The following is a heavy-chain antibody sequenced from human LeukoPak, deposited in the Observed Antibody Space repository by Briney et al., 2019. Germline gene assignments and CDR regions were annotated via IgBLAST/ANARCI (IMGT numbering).Heavy chain of an antibody. CDR2: IYHTGST. J-gene: IGHJ4*02. D-gene: IGHD6-13*01. Sequence: SETLSLTRTVSGGSISTHYWGWIRQPPGRGLEWIGYIYHTGSTNLHPSLKSRVTISVDTSKNQFSLKLSSVTAADTAVYYCARRGVSGSWDFFDYWGQGTLITVSS. V-gene: IGHV4-59*11. CDR3: ARRGVSGSWDFFDY. CDR1: GGSISTHY.